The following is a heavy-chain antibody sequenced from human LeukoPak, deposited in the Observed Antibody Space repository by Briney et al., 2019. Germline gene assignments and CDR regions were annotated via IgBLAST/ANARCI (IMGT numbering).Heavy chain of an antibody. J-gene: IGHJ5*02. CDR1: GVSISGSYYY. CDR2: IYYSGST. Sequence: SETLSLTCAVSGVSISGSYYYWGWIRQPPGKGLEWIGSIYYSGSTYYNPSLKSRVTISVDTSKNQFSLKLSSVTAADTAVYYCASRYDYVWGSYRYGVGWFDPWGQGTLVTVSS. V-gene: IGHV4-39*01. CDR3: ASRYDYVWGSYRYGVGWFDP. D-gene: IGHD3-16*02.